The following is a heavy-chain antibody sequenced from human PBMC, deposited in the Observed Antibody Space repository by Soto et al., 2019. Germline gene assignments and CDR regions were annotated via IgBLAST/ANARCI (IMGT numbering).Heavy chain of an antibody. CDR1: GGSFRSYA. J-gene: IGHJ4*02. V-gene: IGHV1-69*01. CDR3: ASGRGYGSGSYYDY. D-gene: IGHD3-10*01. CDR2: IIPVFGAA. Sequence: VQLVQSGAEVKKPGSSVMVSCQASGGSFRSYAISWVRPAPGQGLECMGGIIPVFGAANYAQKFQGRVTITADESTSTAYMELSSLRSEDTAVYYCASGRGYGSGSYYDYWGQGTLVTVSS.